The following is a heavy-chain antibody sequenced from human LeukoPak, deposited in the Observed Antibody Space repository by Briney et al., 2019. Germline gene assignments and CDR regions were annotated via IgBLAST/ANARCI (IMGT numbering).Heavy chain of an antibody. V-gene: IGHV1-2*06. CDR1: GYTFTGYY. J-gene: IGHJ3*02. Sequence: ASVKVSCKASGYTFTGYYMHWVRQAPGQGLERMGRTNPNSGGTNYAQKFQGRVTMTRDTSISTAYMELSRLRSDDTAVYYCARDRNDYGDYDAFDIWGQGTMATVSS. CDR2: TNPNSGGT. CDR3: ARDRNDYGDYDAFDI. D-gene: IGHD4-17*01.